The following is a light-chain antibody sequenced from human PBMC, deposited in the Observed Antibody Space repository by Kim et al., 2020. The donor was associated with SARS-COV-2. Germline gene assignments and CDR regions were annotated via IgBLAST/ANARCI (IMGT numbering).Light chain of an antibody. CDR3: QSYDSSLSGSGV. CDR1: SSNSGVGND. Sequence: VTITGTGSSSNSGVGNDVHWYQQLPGTAPTLLIYGNSNRPSGVPDRFSVSKSGTSASLAITGFQAEDEADYYCQSYDSSLSGSGVFGTGTKLTVL. CDR2: GNS. J-gene: IGLJ1*01. V-gene: IGLV1-40*01.